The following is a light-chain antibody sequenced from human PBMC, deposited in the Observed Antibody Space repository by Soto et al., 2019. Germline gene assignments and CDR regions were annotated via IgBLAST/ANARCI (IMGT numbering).Light chain of an antibody. CDR2: GAS. CDR1: QSVSSSY. CDR3: QQYGSSP. J-gene: IGKJ1*01. V-gene: IGKV3-20*01. Sequence: EIVLTQSPGTLSLSPGERATLSCRASQSVSSSYLAWYQHKPGQAPRLLIYGASSRATGIPDRFSGSGSGTDFTLTISRLEPEDFAVYYCQQYGSSPFGQGTKVEIK.